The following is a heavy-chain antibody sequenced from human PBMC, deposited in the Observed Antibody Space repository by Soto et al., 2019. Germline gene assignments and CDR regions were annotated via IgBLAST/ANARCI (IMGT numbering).Heavy chain of an antibody. CDR1: GSTFTSYY. CDR2: INPSGGST. D-gene: IGHD3-9*01. V-gene: IGHV1-46*01. CDR3: ARDLRYDGLIGSYYHTSGLRY. Sequence: VACKASGSTFTSYYMHWVRQPPGQGLEWMGIINPSGGSTSYAQKFQGRVTMTRDTSTSTVYMELSSLRSEDTAVYYCARDLRYDGLIGSYYHTSGLRYWGQG. J-gene: IGHJ4*02.